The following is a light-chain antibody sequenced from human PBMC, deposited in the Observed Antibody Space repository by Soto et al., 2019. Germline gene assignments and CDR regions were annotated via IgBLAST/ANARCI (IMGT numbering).Light chain of an antibody. CDR3: QQYGSSPGT. Sequence: EIVLTQSPGTLSLSRGERATLSCRASQSVSSTYLAWYQQKPGQAPRLLIYGASSRATGIPDRFSGSGSGTDFTLTISRLEPEDFAVYSCQQYGSSPGTFGEGNKVEIK. V-gene: IGKV3-20*01. CDR2: GAS. J-gene: IGKJ1*01. CDR1: QSVSSTY.